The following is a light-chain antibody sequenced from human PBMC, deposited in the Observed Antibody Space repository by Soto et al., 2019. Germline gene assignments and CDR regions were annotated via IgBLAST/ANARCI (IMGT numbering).Light chain of an antibody. J-gene: IGKJ1*01. CDR1: QSTSNW. CDR3: QQYDSYPWT. V-gene: IGKV1-5*03. CDR2: KAS. Sequence: DIRMTQSPSTLSASVGDRVTITCRASQSTSNWLAWYQQRPGKAPKLLIYKASTLESGVPSRFSGGGSGTEFTLTISSLQPDDFATYYCQQYDSYPWTFGQGTKVEIK.